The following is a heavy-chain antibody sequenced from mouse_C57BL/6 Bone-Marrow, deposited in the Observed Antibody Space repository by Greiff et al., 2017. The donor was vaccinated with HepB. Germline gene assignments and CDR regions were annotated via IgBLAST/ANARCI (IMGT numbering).Heavy chain of an antibody. J-gene: IGHJ3*01. V-gene: IGHV1-85*01. CDR1: GYTFTSYD. Sequence: VKLMESGPELVKPGASVKLSCKASGYTFTSYDINWVKQRPGQGLEWIGWIYPRDGSTKYNEKFKGKATLTVDTSSSTAYMELHSLTSEDSAVYFCARYYGSSLAWFAYWGQGTLVTVSA. CDR2: IYPRDGST. CDR3: ARYYGSSLAWFAY. D-gene: IGHD1-1*01.